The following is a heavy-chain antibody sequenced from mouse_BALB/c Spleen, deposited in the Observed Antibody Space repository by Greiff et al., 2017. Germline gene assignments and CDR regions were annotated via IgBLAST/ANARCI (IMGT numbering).Heavy chain of an antibody. CDR3: AREESGYWYFDV. Sequence: EVQLVESGPGLVKPSQSLSLTCTVTGYSITSDYAWNWIRQFPGNKLEWMGYISYSGSTSYNPSLKSRISITRDTSKNQFFLQLNSVTTEDTATYYCAREESGYWYFDVWGAGTTVTVSS. CDR1: GYSITSDYA. CDR2: ISYSGST. V-gene: IGHV3-2*02. D-gene: IGHD1-3*01. J-gene: IGHJ1*01.